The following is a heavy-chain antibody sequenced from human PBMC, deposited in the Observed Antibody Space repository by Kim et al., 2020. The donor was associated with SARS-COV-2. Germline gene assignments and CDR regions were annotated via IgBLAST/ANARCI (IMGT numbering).Heavy chain of an antibody. CDR2: ISAYNGNT. V-gene: IGHV1-18*01. Sequence: ASVKVSCKASGYTFTSYGISWVRQAPGQGLEWMGWISAYNGNTNYAQKLQGRVTMTTDTSTSTAYMELRSLRSDDTAVYYCARYHTVVVVAATGSSYGMDVWGQGTTVTVSS. D-gene: IGHD2-15*01. J-gene: IGHJ6*02. CDR3: ARYHTVVVVAATGSSYGMDV. CDR1: GYTFTSYG.